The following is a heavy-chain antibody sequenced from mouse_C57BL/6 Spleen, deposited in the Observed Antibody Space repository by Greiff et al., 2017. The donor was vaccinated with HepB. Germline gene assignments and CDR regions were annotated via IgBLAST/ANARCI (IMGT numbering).Heavy chain of an antibody. D-gene: IGHD2-5*01. Sequence: QVQLQQSGAELVRPGTSVKVSCKASGYAFTNYLIEWVKQRPGQGLEWIGVINPGSGGTNYNEKFKGKATLTADKSSSTAYMHLSLTSEDSAVYFCARSSNYLYYFDYWGQGTTLTVSS. J-gene: IGHJ2*01. CDR1: GYAFTNYL. CDR2: INPGSGGT. CDR3: ARSSNYLYYFDY. V-gene: IGHV1-54*01.